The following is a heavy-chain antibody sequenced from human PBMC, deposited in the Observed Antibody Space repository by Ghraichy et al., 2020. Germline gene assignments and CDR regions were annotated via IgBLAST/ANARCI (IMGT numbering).Heavy chain of an antibody. V-gene: IGHV1-2*04. D-gene: IGHD2-2*01. Sequence: ASVKVSCKASRYTFTGYYMHWVRQAPGQGLEWMGWINPNSGGTNYAQKFQGWVTMTRDTSISTAYMELSRLRSDDTAVYYCARAAGRYCSSTSCYAFDPWGQGTLVTVSS. CDR3: ARAAGRYCSSTSCYAFDP. J-gene: IGHJ5*02. CDR1: RYTFTGYY. CDR2: INPNSGGT.